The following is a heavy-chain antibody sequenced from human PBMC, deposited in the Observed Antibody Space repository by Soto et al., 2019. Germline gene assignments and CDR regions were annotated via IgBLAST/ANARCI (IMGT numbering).Heavy chain of an antibody. D-gene: IGHD1-7*01. CDR1: GFTFSTSW. V-gene: IGHV3-74*01. CDR3: TRGGNYYFDY. CDR2: INGDGGTI. J-gene: IGHJ4*02. Sequence: EVQLVEAGGGLVQPGGSLRLSCAASGFTFSTSWIHWVRQAPGKGLVWVSRINGDGGTINYADSVKGRSTISRDNAKNTVYLQMNSLSADDTAVYYCTRGGNYYFDYWGQGTLVTVSS.